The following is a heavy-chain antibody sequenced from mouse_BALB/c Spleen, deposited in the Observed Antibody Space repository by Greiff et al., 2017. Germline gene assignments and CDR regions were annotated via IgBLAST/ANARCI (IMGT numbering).Heavy chain of an antibody. V-gene: IGHV2-2*02. D-gene: IGHD1-2*01. J-gene: IGHJ3*01. CDR1: GFSLTSYG. CDR2: IWSGGST. Sequence: VKLVESGPGLVQPSQSLSITCTASGFSLTSYGVHWVRQSPGKGLEWLGVIWSGGSTDYNAAFISRLSISKDNSKSQVFFKMNSLQANDTAIYYCARVVLRLQFAYWGQGTLVTVSA. CDR3: ARVVLRLQFAY.